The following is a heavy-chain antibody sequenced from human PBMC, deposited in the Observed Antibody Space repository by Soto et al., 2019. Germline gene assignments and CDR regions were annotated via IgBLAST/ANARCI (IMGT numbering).Heavy chain of an antibody. CDR1: GYTFTSYV. CDR3: AKWCRITRCLDL. J-gene: IGHJ2*01. CDR2: ISGYNGNT. D-gene: IGHD2-8*01. Sequence: QVQLVQSGAEVKKPGASVKVSCKASGYTFTSYVICSVRQAPGQRLVWMGWISGYNGNTNYAQNLQGRVTMTTATSTSTVYMELRSLRSAETAVYYCAKWCRITRCLDLWCCGTLVSFPS. V-gene: IGHV1-18*01.